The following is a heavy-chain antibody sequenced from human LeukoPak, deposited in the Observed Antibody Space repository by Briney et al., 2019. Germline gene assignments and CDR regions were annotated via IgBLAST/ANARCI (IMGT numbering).Heavy chain of an antibody. CDR1: GFTFSSFG. CDR3: ARDLISGHYTFDY. Sequence: PGGSLRLSCATSGFTFSSFGMNWVRQAPGKGLEWVSYISGGTSTTYYADSVKGRFTISRDNAKTSLYLQVNGLRDEDTAVYFCARDLISGHYTFDYWGRGTLVTVSS. V-gene: IGHV3-48*02. J-gene: IGHJ4*02. D-gene: IGHD1-26*01. CDR2: ISGGTSTT.